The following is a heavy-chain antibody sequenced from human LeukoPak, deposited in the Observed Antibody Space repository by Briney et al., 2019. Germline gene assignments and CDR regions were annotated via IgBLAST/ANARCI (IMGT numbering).Heavy chain of an antibody. CDR3: ARGHPPFKYSSGWDPNFDY. J-gene: IGHJ4*02. CDR2: INPNSGGT. Sequence: ASVKVSCKASGYTFTGYYMHWVRQAPGQGLEWMGWINPNSGGTNYAQKFQGRVTMTRDTSISTAYMELSRLRSDDTAVYYCARGHPPFKYSSGWDPNFDYWGQGTLVTVSS. D-gene: IGHD6-19*01. V-gene: IGHV1-2*02. CDR1: GYTFTGYY.